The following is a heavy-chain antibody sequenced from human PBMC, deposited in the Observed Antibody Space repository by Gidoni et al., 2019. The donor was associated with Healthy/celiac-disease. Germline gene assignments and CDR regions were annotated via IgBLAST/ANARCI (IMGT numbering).Heavy chain of an antibody. D-gene: IGHD6-6*01. CDR2: IISSGSTI. V-gene: IGHV3-48*03. Sequence: EVQLVGYGGGLVQPGGSLRLSCAASGCTFGGYEMNGVRQAPEKGLEWVSYIISSGSTIYYADSVKGRFTISRDNAKNSLYLQMNSLRAEDTAVYYCARDLSSSSSSTNWFDPWGQGTLVTVSS. CDR3: ARDLSSSSSSTNWFDP. CDR1: GCTFGGYE. J-gene: IGHJ5*02.